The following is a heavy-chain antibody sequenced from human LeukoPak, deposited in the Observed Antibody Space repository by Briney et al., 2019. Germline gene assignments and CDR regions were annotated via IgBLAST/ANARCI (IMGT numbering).Heavy chain of an antibody. D-gene: IGHD1-26*01. V-gene: IGHV3-7*01. CDR3: AKESLSGSYWDY. CDR2: IQQDGSEK. J-gene: IGHJ4*02. CDR1: GFTFSSYY. Sequence: GGSLGLSCAASGFTFSSYYMSWVRQAPGKGLEWVASIQQDGSEKYYVDPVKGRFTISRDNAKNSLYLQMNSLRAEDTAVYYCAKESLSGSYWDYWGQGTLVTVSS.